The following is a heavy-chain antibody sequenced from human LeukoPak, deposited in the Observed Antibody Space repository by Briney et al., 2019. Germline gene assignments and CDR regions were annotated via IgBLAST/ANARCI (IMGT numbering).Heavy chain of an antibody. J-gene: IGHJ3*02. CDR3: ARDDYYDSSGYSLTPRDI. CDR1: GYTFTSYY. Sequence: ASVKVSCKASGYTFTSYYMHWVRQAPGQGLEWMGWINPNSGGTNYAQKFQGRVTMTRDTSISTAYMELSRLRSDDTAVYYCARDDYYDSSGYSLTPRDIWGQGTMVTVSS. V-gene: IGHV1-2*02. CDR2: INPNSGGT. D-gene: IGHD3-22*01.